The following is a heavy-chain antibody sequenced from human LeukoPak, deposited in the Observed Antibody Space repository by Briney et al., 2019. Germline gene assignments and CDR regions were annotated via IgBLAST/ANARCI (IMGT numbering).Heavy chain of an antibody. Sequence: GASVTVSCTASGYTFTIYGTSWVRQAPGQGGEWMGWISAYNGNTNYAQKLQGRVTMTTDTSTSTAYMELRSLRSDDTAVYYCARDWYSSSWYWDWWGQGTLVTVSS. D-gene: IGHD6-13*01. CDR2: ISAYNGNT. J-gene: IGHJ4*02. V-gene: IGHV1-18*01. CDR1: GYTFTIYG. CDR3: ARDWYSSSWYWDW.